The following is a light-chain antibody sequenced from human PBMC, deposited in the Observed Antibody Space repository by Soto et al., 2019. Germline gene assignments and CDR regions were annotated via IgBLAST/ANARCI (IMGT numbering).Light chain of an antibody. CDR3: QQANCFPIT. CDR1: QVISTW. V-gene: IGKV1-12*01. CDR2: AAS. J-gene: IGKJ5*01. Sequence: DIQMTQSPSSVSASVGDRVTITCRASQVISTWLAWYQQKPGQAPKLLIYAASVLESGVPSRFSGSRSGTDFTLTLSSVQPEDFATYRCQQANCFPITFGQGTRLEIK.